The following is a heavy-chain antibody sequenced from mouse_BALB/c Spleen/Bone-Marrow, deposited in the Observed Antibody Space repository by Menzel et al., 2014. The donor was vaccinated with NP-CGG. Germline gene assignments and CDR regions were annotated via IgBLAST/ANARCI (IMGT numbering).Heavy chain of an antibody. CDR3: TRSYEFIRC. Sequence: VQLQQSGAELERPGPSVKLPCKASGYIFTSYWINWVKQRPGEGLEWIGNIYPSDNYTNYNQKFKDKATLTVDKSSSTAYMQLSSPTSEDSAVYYCTRSYEFIRCWGRGTPLPDSS. D-gene: IGHD1-2*01. CDR2: IYPSDNYT. CDR1: GYIFTSYW. J-gene: IGHJ2*01. V-gene: IGHV1-69*02.